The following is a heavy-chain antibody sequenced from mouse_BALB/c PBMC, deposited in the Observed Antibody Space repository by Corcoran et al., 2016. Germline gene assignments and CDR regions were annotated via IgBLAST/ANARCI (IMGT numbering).Heavy chain of an antibody. CDR2: IWWDDEK. CDR3: VRRNVNYDYSMDY. Sequence: QVTLKESGPGILTPSKTLSLTCSISGFSLRTSGMGVGWLRHPSGKGLEWLAHIWWDDEKHSNPSLNSQFTISKDTSRNQVFLRITSVDTPDTATYYCVRRNVNYDYSMDYWGQGTSVTVSA. J-gene: IGHJ4*01. CDR1: GFSLRTSGMG. V-gene: IGHV8-12*01. D-gene: IGHD2-3*01.